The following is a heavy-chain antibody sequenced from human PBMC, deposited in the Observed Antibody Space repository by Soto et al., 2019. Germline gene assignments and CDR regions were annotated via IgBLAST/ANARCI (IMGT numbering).Heavy chain of an antibody. V-gene: IGHV3-30-3*01. CDR2: ISYDGSNK. CDR1: GFTFSSYA. J-gene: IGHJ4*02. Sequence: QVQLVESGGGVVQPGRSLRLSCAASGFTFSSYAMHWVRQAPGKGLEWVAVISYDGSNKYYADSVKGRFTISRDNSKYTLYLQMNSLRAEDTAGYYCARDKSGYWGQGNLVTVSS. CDR3: ARDKSGY. D-gene: IGHD6-25*01.